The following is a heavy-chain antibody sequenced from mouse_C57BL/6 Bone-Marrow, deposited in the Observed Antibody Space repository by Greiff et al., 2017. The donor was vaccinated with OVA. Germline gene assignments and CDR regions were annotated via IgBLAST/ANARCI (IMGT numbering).Heavy chain of an antibody. D-gene: IGHD2-4*01. Sequence: VQLKQPGAELVRPGSSVKLSCKASGYTFTSYWMDWVKQRPGQGLEWIGNIYPSDSETHYNQKFKDKATLTVDKSSSTAYMQLSSLTSEDSAVYYCARGRYDYGYYAMDYWGQGTSVTVSS. CDR2: IYPSDSET. V-gene: IGHV1-61*01. J-gene: IGHJ4*01. CDR3: ARGRYDYGYYAMDY. CDR1: GYTFTSYW.